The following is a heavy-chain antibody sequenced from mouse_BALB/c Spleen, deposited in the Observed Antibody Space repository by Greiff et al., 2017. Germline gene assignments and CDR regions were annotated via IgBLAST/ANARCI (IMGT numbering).Heavy chain of an antibody. Sequence: EVQVVESGGGLVKPGGSLKLSCAASGFTFSSYAMSWVRQTPEKRLEWVASISSGGSTYYPDSVKGRFTISRDNARNILYLQMSSLRSEDTAMYYCARGYGYALDYWGQGTTLTVSS. V-gene: IGHV5-6-5*01. D-gene: IGHD2-2*01. CDR3: ARGYGYALDY. CDR1: GFTFSSYA. CDR2: ISSGGST. J-gene: IGHJ2*01.